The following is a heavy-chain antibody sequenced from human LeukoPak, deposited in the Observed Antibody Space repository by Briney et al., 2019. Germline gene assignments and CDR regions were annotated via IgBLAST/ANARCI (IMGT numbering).Heavy chain of an antibody. V-gene: IGHV3-7*01. CDR1: GFTFRSHW. D-gene: IGHD3-16*01. J-gene: IGHJ4*02. Sequence: GGSLRLSCAASGFTFRSHWMTWVRQVPGKGLEWVANINQDGSEKFYVDSVKGRFTISRDNAKNSLYLQMNSLRAEDTALYYGARENSEYVEGDYWGQGTLVTVSS. CDR3: ARENSEYVEGDY. CDR2: INQDGSEK.